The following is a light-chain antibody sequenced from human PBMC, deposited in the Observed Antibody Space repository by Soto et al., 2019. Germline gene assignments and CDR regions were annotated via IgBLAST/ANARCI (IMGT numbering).Light chain of an antibody. CDR1: SSDVGGYDF. CDR2: EVS. V-gene: IGLV2-14*01. Sequence: QSVLTQPPSASGSPGQSVTISCTGTSSDVGGYDFVSWYQQHPGKAPKAMIYEVSNWPSGVSNRFSGSKSGNTASLTISGLQAEDEADYYCSSYTNSNTQVFGGGTKLTVL. CDR3: SSYTNSNTQV. J-gene: IGLJ3*02.